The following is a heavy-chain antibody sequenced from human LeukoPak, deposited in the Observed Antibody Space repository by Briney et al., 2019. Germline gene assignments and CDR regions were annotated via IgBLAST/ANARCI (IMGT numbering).Heavy chain of an antibody. V-gene: IGHV1-18*01. CDR2: INTKNGDT. CDR3: ASIRWKNGVYYFDS. D-gene: IGHD2-8*01. J-gene: IGHJ4*02. CDR1: GYSFPDYG. Sequence: ASVKVSCKASGYSFPDYGITWVRQAPGQGLECMGWINTKNGDTKYAQKFQGRVAMTRQTSTTMAYMDLGSLGSDDTAIYYCASIRWKNGVYYFDSWGQGSLVIVSS.